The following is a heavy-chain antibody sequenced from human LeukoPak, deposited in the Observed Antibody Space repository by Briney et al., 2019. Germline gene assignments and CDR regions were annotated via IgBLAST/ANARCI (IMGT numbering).Heavy chain of an antibody. V-gene: IGHV4-31*03. Sequence: SETLSLTCTVSGGSISSGGYYWSWIRQHPGKGLEWIGYIYYSGSTYYNPSLKSRVTISVDTSKNQFSLKLSSVTAADTAVYYCARDRQDDSSGPHDYWGQGTLVTVSS. CDR1: GGSISSGGYY. CDR2: IYYSGST. D-gene: IGHD3-22*01. CDR3: ARDRQDDSSGPHDY. J-gene: IGHJ4*02.